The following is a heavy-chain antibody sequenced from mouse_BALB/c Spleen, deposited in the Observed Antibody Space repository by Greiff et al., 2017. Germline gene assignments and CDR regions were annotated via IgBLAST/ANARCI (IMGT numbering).Heavy chain of an antibody. J-gene: IGHJ3*01. Sequence: EVQLKESGPSLVKPSQTLSLTCSVTGDSITSGYWNWIRKFPGNKLEYMGYISYSGSTYYNPSLKSRISITRDTSKNQYYLQLNSVTTEDTATYYCARLTMITTGFAYWGQGTLVTVSA. CDR2: ISYSGST. V-gene: IGHV3-8*02. D-gene: IGHD2-4*01. CDR1: GDSITSGY. CDR3: ARLTMITTGFAY.